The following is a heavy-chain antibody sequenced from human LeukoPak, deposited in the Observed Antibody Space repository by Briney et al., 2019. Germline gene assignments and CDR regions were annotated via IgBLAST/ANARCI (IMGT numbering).Heavy chain of an antibody. CDR2: IYGGGGT. D-gene: IGHD1-26*01. V-gene: IGHV3-53*01. CDR1: GFTVSSNY. CDR3: AAFSGSYYSAFDI. J-gene: IGHJ3*02. Sequence: GGSLRLSCAASGFTVSSNYMSWVRQAPGKGLEWVSVIYGGGGTYYADSVKGRFTISRDNSKNTLYLQMNSLRAEDTAVYYCAAFSGSYYSAFDIGGQGTMVTVSS.